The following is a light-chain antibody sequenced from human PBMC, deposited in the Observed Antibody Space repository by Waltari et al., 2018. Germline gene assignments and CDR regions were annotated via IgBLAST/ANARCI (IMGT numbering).Light chain of an antibody. CDR2: QDK. CDR1: KLAHKF. V-gene: IGLV3-1*01. Sequence: SYDLTQQPSVSVSAGPTASITCSGDKLAHKFVCCFQQRPGQSPVLVIYQDKKRPSGIPERFSGSNSGNTATLTISGTQPLDEADYYCQAWDSSSDSYVFGSGTKVTV. J-gene: IGLJ1*01. CDR3: QAWDSSSDSYV.